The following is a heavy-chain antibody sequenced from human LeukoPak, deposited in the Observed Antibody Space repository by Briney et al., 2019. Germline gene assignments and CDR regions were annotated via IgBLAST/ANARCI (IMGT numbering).Heavy chain of an antibody. V-gene: IGHV5-51*01. D-gene: IGHD4-17*01. CDR1: GYSFTSYW. CDR2: IYPGDSDT. J-gene: IGHJ4*02. CDR3: YRGYGDYVRPPFDY. Sequence: GESLKISCKGSGYSFTSYWIGWVRQMPGRGLEWTGIIYPGDSDTRYSPSFQGQVTISADKSISTAYLQWSSLKASDTAMYYCYRGYGDYVRPPFDYWGQGTLGTVSS.